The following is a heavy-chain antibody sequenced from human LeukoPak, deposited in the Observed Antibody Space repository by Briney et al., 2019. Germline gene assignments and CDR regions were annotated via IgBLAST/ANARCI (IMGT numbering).Heavy chain of an antibody. Sequence: ASVKVSCKASGYTFTSYDINWVRQATRQGLEWMGWMNPNSGNTGYAQKFQGRVTMTRNTSISTAYMELSSLRSEDTAVYYCARGRRYSRLRAYGMDVWGQGTTVTVSS. V-gene: IGHV1-8*01. CDR2: MNPNSGNT. CDR1: GYTFTSYD. D-gene: IGHD6-13*01. J-gene: IGHJ6*02. CDR3: ARGRRYSRLRAYGMDV.